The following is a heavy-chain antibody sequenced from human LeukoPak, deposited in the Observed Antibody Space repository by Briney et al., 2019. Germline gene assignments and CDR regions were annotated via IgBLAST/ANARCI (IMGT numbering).Heavy chain of an antibody. CDR3: ARGRSDYYLEY. V-gene: IGHV1-2*02. J-gene: IGHJ4*02. D-gene: IGHD3-10*01. CDR1: GYTFTDYY. CDR2: ISPNSGGT. Sequence: ASVEVSCKASGYTFTDYYIYWMRQAPGQGLEWMGWISPNSGGTNYAQKFQGRVTMTRDTSITTAYMELSRLTSDDTAVYFCARGRSDYYLEYWGQGTLVTVSS.